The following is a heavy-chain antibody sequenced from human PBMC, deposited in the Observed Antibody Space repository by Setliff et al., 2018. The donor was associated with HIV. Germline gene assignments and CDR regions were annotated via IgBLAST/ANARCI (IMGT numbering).Heavy chain of an antibody. Sequence: PGESLKISCKGSGYNFNNYWIGWVRQMSGKGLEWMGIIYPGDSDTTYSPSFQGQVNISADKSINTAYLQWSSLKASDTAIYYCARFVHSSGWYSSSYYYYMDVWGKGTTVTVSS. J-gene: IGHJ6*03. D-gene: IGHD3-22*01. CDR1: GYNFNNYW. V-gene: IGHV5-51*01. CDR3: ARFVHSSGWYSSSYYYYMDV. CDR2: IYPGDSDT.